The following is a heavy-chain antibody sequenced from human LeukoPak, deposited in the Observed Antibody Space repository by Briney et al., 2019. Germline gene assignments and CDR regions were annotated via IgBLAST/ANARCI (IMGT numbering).Heavy chain of an antibody. Sequence: PSETLSLTCTVSGGSISSSSYYWGWIRQPPGKGLEWIGSIYYSGSTYYNPSLKSRVTISVDTSKNQFSLKLSSVTAADTAVYYCARPDFWSGYRYWGQGTLVTVSS. V-gene: IGHV4-39*01. CDR1: GGSISSSSYY. J-gene: IGHJ4*02. CDR2: IYYSGST. CDR3: ARPDFWSGYRY. D-gene: IGHD3-3*01.